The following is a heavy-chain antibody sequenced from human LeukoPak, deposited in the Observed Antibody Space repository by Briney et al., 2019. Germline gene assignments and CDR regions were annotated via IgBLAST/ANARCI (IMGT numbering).Heavy chain of an antibody. CDR3: AKGRGSSGWAGGFDI. CDR2: ISGSGDNT. V-gene: IGHV3-23*01. Sequence: GGSLRLSCAASGFTFSSYAMSWVRQAPGKGLEWVSGISGSGDNTYYADSVKGRFTISRDNSKNTVYLQMNSLRGEDTAVYYCAKGRGSSGWAGGFDIWGQGTMVTVSS. J-gene: IGHJ3*02. CDR1: GFTFSSYA. D-gene: IGHD6-19*01.